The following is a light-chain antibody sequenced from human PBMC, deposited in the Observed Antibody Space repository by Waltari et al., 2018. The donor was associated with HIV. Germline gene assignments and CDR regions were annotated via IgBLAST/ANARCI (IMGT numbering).Light chain of an antibody. J-gene: IGLJ3*02. Sequence: QSMLTQPPSVSAAPGQKVTISCSGSSSNLANNYVSWYQHLPGAAPKLVIYDNDNRPSGIPDRFSGSKSGASATLVITGLQTGDEGDYYCGTWDSSLNAGVFGGGTKLTV. CDR1: SSNLANNY. CDR3: GTWDSSLNAGV. CDR2: DND. V-gene: IGLV1-51*01.